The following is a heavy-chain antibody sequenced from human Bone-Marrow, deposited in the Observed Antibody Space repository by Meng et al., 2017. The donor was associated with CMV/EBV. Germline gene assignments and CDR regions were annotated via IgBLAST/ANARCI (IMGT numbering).Heavy chain of an antibody. V-gene: IGHV4-31*03. CDR1: GGSISSGGYY. J-gene: IGHJ6*02. D-gene: IGHD2-2*01. Sequence: SETLSLTCTVSGGSISSGGYYWSWIRQHPGKGLEWIGYIYYSGSTYYNPSLKSRVTISVDTSKNQFSLKLSSVTAADTAVYYCARDHRVVVPAAIPYYYYGMDVWGQGNTVNVSS. CDR2: IYYSGST. CDR3: ARDHRVVVPAAIPYYYYGMDV.